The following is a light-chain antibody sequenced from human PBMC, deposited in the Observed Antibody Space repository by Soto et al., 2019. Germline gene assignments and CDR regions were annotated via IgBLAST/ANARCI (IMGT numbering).Light chain of an antibody. CDR1: QSISSW. CDR2: KAS. CDR3: QQYGSSSPWT. V-gene: IGKV1-5*03. Sequence: DIQMTQSPSTLSASVGDRVTITCRAGQSISSWLACYQQKPGKAPKLLIYKASSLETGAPPRFTGSGSGTEFTLTISSLQPDDFASYYCQQYGSSSPWTFGQGTKVEVK. J-gene: IGKJ1*01.